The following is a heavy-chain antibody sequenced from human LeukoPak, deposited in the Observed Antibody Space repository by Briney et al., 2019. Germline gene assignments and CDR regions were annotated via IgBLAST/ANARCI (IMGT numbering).Heavy chain of an antibody. V-gene: IGHV1-69*01. CDR1: GGTFSSYA. Sequence: ASVKVSCKASGGTFSSYAISWVRQAPGQGLEWMGGIIPIFGTANYAQKFQGRVTITADESTSTAYMELSSLRSEDTAVYYCASTLGYCSGGSCLRSFDYWGQGTLVTVSS. D-gene: IGHD2-15*01. CDR3: ASTLGYCSGGSCLRSFDY. CDR2: IIPIFGTA. J-gene: IGHJ4*02.